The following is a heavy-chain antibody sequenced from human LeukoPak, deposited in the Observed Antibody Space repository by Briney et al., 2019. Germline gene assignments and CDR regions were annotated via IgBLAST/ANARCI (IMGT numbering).Heavy chain of an antibody. D-gene: IGHD3-22*01. CDR1: GGSFSGYY. CDR3: ARASYYDSSGYSLFGY. V-gene: IGHV4-34*01. J-gene: IGHJ4*02. Sequence: PSETLSLTCAVYGGSFSGYYWSWTRQPPGKGLEWIGEINHSGSTNYNPSLKSRVTISVDTSKNQFSLKLSSVTAADTAVYYCARASYYDSSGYSLFGYWGQGTLVTVSS. CDR2: INHSGST.